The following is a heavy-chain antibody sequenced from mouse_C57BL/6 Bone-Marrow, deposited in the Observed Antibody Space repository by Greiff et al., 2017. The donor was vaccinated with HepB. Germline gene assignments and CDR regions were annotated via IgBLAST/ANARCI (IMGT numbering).Heavy chain of an antibody. CDR1: GYTFTSYW. Sequence: VKLKQPGAELVKPGASVKMSCKASGYTFTSYWITWVKQRPGQGLEWIGDIYPGSGSTNYNEKFKSKATLTVDTSSSTAYMQLSSLTSEDSAVYYCARYTGPAWFAYWGQGTLVTVSA. J-gene: IGHJ3*01. CDR3: ARYTGPAWFAY. CDR2: IYPGSGST. V-gene: IGHV1-55*01. D-gene: IGHD4-1*01.